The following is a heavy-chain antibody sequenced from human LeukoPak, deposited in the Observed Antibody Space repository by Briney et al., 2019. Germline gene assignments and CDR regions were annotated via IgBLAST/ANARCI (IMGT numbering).Heavy chain of an antibody. Sequence: SETLSLTCAVYGGSFSGYYWSWIRQPPGKGLEWIGEINHSGSTNYNPSPKSRVTISVDTSKNQFSLKLSSVTAADTAVYYCARTLMVRGVIFKASWFDPWGQGTLVTVSS. CDR1: GGSFSGYY. V-gene: IGHV4-34*01. CDR3: ARTLMVRGVIFKASWFDP. D-gene: IGHD3-10*01. CDR2: INHSGST. J-gene: IGHJ5*02.